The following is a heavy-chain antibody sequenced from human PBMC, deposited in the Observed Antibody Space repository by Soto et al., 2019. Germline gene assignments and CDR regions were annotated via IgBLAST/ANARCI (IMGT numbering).Heavy chain of an antibody. J-gene: IGHJ6*02. CDR3: AKDGGSPAYYYYYYGMDV. Sequence: GGPLRLSCAASGFTFDDYAMHWVRQAPGKGLEWVSLISGDGGSTYYADSVKGRFTISRDNSKNSLYLQMNSLRTEDTALYYCAKDGGSPAYYYYYYGMDVWGQGTTATVSS. D-gene: IGHD1-26*01. V-gene: IGHV3-43*02. CDR2: ISGDGGST. CDR1: GFTFDDYA.